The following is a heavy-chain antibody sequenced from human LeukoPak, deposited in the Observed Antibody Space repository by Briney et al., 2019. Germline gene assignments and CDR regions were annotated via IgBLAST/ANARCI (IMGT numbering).Heavy chain of an antibody. Sequence: SVTVSCTASGGTFISYAISWVRHAPGQGLEWMGRIITIRGIANYAQKFQGRVTITADKSTSTAYMELSSLRSEDTAVYYCARTYYYDSSGYYWFGAFDYWGQGTLVTVSS. CDR1: GGTFISYA. CDR2: IITIRGIA. V-gene: IGHV1-69*04. D-gene: IGHD3-22*01. CDR3: ARTYYYDSSGYYWFGAFDY. J-gene: IGHJ4*02.